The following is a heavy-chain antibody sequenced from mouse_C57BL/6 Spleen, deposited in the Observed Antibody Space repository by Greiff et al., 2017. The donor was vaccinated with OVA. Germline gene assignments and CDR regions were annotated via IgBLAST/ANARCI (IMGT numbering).Heavy chain of an antibody. CDR3: ARGGIYYDYDAWFAY. CDR2: ISYSGST. CDR1: GYSITSGYD. Sequence: EVKLMESGPGMVKPSQSLSLTCTVTGYSITSGYDWHWIRHFPGNKLEWMGYISYSGSTNYNPSLKSRISITHDTSKNHFFLKLNPVTTEDTATYYCARGGIYYDYDAWFAYWGQGTLVTVSA. D-gene: IGHD2-4*01. J-gene: IGHJ3*01. V-gene: IGHV3-1*01.